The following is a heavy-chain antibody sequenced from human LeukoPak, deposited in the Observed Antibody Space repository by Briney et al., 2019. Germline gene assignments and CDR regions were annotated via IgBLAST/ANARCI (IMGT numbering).Heavy chain of an antibody. J-gene: IGHJ4*02. CDR3: AKSMAGYLPSCDY. Sequence: GGSLRLSCTASGFTFSNYGMHWVRQAPGKGLEWVAVIWYDGSNKYYADSVKGRFTISRDNSKNTLYLQMISLRAEDTAVYYCAKSMAGYLPSCDYWGPGTLVTVSS. CDR1: GFTFSNYG. CDR2: IWYDGSNK. D-gene: IGHD6-19*01. V-gene: IGHV3-33*06.